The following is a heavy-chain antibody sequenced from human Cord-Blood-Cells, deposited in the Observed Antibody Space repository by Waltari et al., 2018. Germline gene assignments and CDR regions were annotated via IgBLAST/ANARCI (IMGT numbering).Heavy chain of an antibody. CDR3: ARHHGSSTSSYYYYGMDV. CDR1: GGTFSSYA. Sequence: QVQLVQSGAEVKKPGTSVKVSCKASGGTFSSYAISWVRQAPGHGLEWMGGIFPIFGTANDAQKFKGRVTITADKSTSTADMELRSLRSEATAGYYCARHHGSSTSSYYYYGMDVWGQGTTVTVSS. CDR2: IFPIFGTA. J-gene: IGHJ6*02. D-gene: IGHD2-2*01. V-gene: IGHV1-69*06.